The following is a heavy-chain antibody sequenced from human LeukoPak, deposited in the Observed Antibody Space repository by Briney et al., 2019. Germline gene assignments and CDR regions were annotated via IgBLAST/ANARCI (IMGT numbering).Heavy chain of an antibody. Sequence: KPSGTLSLTCTVSGGSISSYYWSWIRQPPGKGLEWIGYIYYTGSTNYNPSLKSRVTISVDMSKNQFSLKLSSVTAADTAVYYCARSGKSAYILDYWGQGTLVTVSS. CDR2: IYYTGST. V-gene: IGHV4-59*01. D-gene: IGHD3-16*01. CDR3: ARSGKSAYILDY. CDR1: GGSISSYY. J-gene: IGHJ4*02.